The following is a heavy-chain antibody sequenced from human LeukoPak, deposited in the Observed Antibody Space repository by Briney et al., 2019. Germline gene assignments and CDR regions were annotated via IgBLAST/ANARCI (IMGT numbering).Heavy chain of an antibody. Sequence: PGGSLRLSCAASGFAFSSAAMTWVRQAPGKGLEWVSTITGSDDRTYYADSVKGRFTISRDYSKNTLHLQMNSLRVEDTAIYYCAKGPRLGSGYHPDYWGQGTLVTVSS. D-gene: IGHD3-22*01. J-gene: IGHJ4*02. CDR1: GFAFSSAA. CDR2: ITGSDDRT. V-gene: IGHV3-23*01. CDR3: AKGPRLGSGYHPDY.